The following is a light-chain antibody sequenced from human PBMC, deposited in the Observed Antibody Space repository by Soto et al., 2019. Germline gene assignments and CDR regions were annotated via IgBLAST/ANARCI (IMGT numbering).Light chain of an antibody. Sequence: DIQMTQSPSTLSASIGDRVTITCRASQRINKWLAWHQQKPGQAPKRLIYAASSLQSGVPSRFSGSGSGTEFTLTISSLQAEDFASYYCQQLDRYPFTFGGGTKVDIK. J-gene: IGKJ4*01. CDR2: AAS. CDR1: QRINKW. V-gene: IGKV1-5*01. CDR3: QQLDRYPFT.